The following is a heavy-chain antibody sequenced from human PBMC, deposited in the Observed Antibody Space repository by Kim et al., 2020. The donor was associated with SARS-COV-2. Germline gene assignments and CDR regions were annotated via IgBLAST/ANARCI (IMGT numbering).Heavy chain of an antibody. Sequence: DSVKGRFTISRDNAKNSLYLQMNSLRAEDTALYYCAKDIAVAGGRNGMDVWGQGTTVTVSS. CDR3: AKDIAVAGGRNGMDV. D-gene: IGHD6-19*01. V-gene: IGHV3-9*01. J-gene: IGHJ6*02.